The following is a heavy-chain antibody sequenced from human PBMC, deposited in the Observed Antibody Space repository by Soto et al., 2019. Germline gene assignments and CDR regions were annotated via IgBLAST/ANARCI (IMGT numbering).Heavy chain of an antibody. D-gene: IGHD3-16*01. J-gene: IGHJ4*02. V-gene: IGHV6-1*01. CDR3: AREFAYYVSSDSYFDY. CDR1: GDSVSGNSAA. CDR2: TYYRSRWYN. Sequence: SQTLSLTCAISGDSVSGNSAAWNWIRQSPSRGLEWLGRTYYRSRWYNDYAVSVKSRITVTPDTSKNQFSLHLNSVTPEDTAVYYCAREFAYYVSSDSYFDYWGQGALVTVSS.